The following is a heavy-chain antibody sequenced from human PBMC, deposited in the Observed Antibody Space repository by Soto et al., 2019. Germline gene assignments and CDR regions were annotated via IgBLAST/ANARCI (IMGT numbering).Heavy chain of an antibody. CDR3: ARAFSSSWYGTSVWFDP. CDR1: GGSISSYY. Sequence: SETLSLTCTVSGGSISSYYWSWIRQPPGKGLEWIGYIYYSGSTNYNPSLKSRVTISVDTSKNQFSLKLSSVTAADTAVYYCARAFSSSWYGTSVWFDPWGQGTLVTV. CDR2: IYYSGST. V-gene: IGHV4-59*01. D-gene: IGHD6-13*01. J-gene: IGHJ5*02.